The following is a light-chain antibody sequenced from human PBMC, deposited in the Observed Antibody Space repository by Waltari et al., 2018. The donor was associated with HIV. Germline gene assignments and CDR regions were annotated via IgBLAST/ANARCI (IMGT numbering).Light chain of an antibody. Sequence: EIVLTPSPGTLSLSPGERATLSCRASQSVSSNYLAWYQQRPGQAPRLLIYGASSRATGIPDRFSGSGSGTDFTLTISRLEPKDFAVYYCQQYGSSPRTFGQGTKVEIK. V-gene: IGKV3-20*01. J-gene: IGKJ1*01. CDR1: QSVSSNY. CDR2: GAS. CDR3: QQYGSSPRT.